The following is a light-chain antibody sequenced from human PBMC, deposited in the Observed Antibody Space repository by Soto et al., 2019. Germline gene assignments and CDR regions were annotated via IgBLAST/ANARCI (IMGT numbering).Light chain of an antibody. CDR1: QNVDKNY. Sequence: EIVLTQSPGTLSLSPGERATLSCRASQNVDKNYLAWFQQKPGQAPRLLIYDASTRATGVPDRFAGTGSGTDFTLIISRLEPEDFAVYYCQQSSYSPLTFGGGTRIEIK. CDR2: DAS. V-gene: IGKV3-20*01. J-gene: IGKJ4*01. CDR3: QQSSYSPLT.